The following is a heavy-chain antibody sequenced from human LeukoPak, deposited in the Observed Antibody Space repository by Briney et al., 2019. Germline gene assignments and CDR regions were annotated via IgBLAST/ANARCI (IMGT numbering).Heavy chain of an antibody. J-gene: IGHJ5*01. CDR2: INWDATAA. CDR1: GFTFDEHA. D-gene: IGHD3-9*01. Sequence: GGSLRLSCAASGFTFDEHAMHWVRQPPGKPLEWVSLINWDATAAYYADSVKGRFTVSRDNHKNPLSLQMNSLRPEDTALYYCAKDYDVLTGAVDSWGHGTLVTVSS. V-gene: IGHV3-43D*03. CDR3: AKDYDVLTGAVDS.